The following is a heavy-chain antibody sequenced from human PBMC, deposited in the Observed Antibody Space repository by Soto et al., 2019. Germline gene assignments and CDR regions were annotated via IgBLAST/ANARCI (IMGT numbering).Heavy chain of an antibody. CDR1: GFTFSSYW. V-gene: IGHV3-7*01. J-gene: IGHJ4*02. CDR2: IKQDGSEK. Sequence: EVQLVESEGGLVQPGGSLRLSCAASGFTFSSYWMNWVRQAPGKGLEWVANIKQDGSEKYYVDSVKGRFTISRDNAKNSLYLQMNSLRAEDTAVYYCARASRFVRCANGVCWTNFFDYWGQGTLVTVSS. D-gene: IGHD2-8*01. CDR3: ARASRFVRCANGVCWTNFFDY.